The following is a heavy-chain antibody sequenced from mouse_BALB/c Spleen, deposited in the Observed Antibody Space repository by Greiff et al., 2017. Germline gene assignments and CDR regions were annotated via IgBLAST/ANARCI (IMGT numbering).Heavy chain of an antibody. J-gene: IGHJ2*01. V-gene: IGHV3-2*02. Sequence: EVKLEESGPGLVKPSQSLSLTCTVTGYSITSDYAWNWIRQFPGNKLEWMGYISYSGSTSYNPSLKSRISITRDTSKNQFFLQLNSVTTEDTATYYCASDGYYEGYYFDYWGQGTTLTVSS. CDR3: ASDGYYEGYYFDY. CDR2: ISYSGST. D-gene: IGHD2-3*01. CDR1: GYSITSDYA.